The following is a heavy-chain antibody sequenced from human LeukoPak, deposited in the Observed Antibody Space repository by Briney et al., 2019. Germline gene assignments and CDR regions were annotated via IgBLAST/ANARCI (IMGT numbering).Heavy chain of an antibody. V-gene: IGHV4-39*01. D-gene: IGHD3-22*01. CDR1: GGSISSSSYY. Sequence: SETLSLTCTVSGGSISSSSYYWGWIRQPPGKGLEWIGSIYYSGSTYYNPSLKSRGTISVDTSKKQFSLKLSSVTAADTAVYDCARSIYYYDSSGYYIDYWGQGTLVTVSS. CDR3: ARSIYYYDSSGYYIDY. J-gene: IGHJ4*02. CDR2: IYYSGST.